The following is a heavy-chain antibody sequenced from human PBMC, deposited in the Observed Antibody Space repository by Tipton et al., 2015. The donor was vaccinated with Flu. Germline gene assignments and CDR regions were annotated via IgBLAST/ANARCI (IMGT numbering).Heavy chain of an antibody. D-gene: IGHD6-13*01. V-gene: IGHV4-59*01. CDR1: GGSISDYY. J-gene: IGHJ4*02. CDR2: SSGSSGST. Sequence: LRLSCTVSGGSISDYYWSWIRQPPGKGLVWIAYSSGSSGSTNYNPSLKSRVTISVDTSKNQFSLKLSSVTAADTAVYYCARDLGSSGSFDYWGQGTLVTVSS. CDR3: ARDLGSSGSFDY.